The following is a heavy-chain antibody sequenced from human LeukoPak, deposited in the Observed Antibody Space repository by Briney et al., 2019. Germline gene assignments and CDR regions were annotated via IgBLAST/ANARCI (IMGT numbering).Heavy chain of an antibody. CDR1: GFTFTSYT. CDR2: IDSSTTAI. D-gene: IGHD6-13*01. CDR3: ARSSSSSWYSDY. J-gene: IGHJ4*02. Sequence: PGGSLRLSCAASGFTFTSYTMTWVRQAPGKGLEWVSSIDSSTTAITYADSVQGRFTISRDNAMNSLYLQMNSLRAEDTAVYYCARSSSSSWYSDYWGQGTLVTVSS. V-gene: IGHV3-21*01.